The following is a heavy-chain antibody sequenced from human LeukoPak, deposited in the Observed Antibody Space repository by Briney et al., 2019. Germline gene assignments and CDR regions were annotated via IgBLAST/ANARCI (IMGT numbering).Heavy chain of an antibody. J-gene: IGHJ6*03. V-gene: IGHV4-34*01. D-gene: IGHD3-10*01. Sequence: SETLSLTCAVYGGSFSGYYWSWIRQPPGKGLEWIGKINHSGSTNYNPSLKSRVTISVDTSKNQFSLKLSSVTAADTAVYYCARGRGLNYYYYYYMDVWGKGTTVTVSS. CDR2: INHSGST. CDR3: ARGRGLNYYYYYYMDV. CDR1: GGSFSGYY.